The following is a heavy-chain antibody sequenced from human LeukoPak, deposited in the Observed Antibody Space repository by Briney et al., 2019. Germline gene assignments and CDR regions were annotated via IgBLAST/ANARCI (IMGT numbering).Heavy chain of an antibody. CDR1: GGSFSGYY. J-gene: IGHJ5*02. Sequence: PSETLSLTCGVYGGSFSGYYWNWIRQSSGKGLEWIGRIYTSGSTNYNPSLKSRATLSLDTSKNQFSLELSSVTAADTAVYYCARDRLAMVRGVIPKEAWGWFDPWGQGTLVTVSS. V-gene: IGHV4-59*10. D-gene: IGHD3-10*01. CDR2: IYTSGST. CDR3: ARDRLAMVRGVIPKEAWGWFDP.